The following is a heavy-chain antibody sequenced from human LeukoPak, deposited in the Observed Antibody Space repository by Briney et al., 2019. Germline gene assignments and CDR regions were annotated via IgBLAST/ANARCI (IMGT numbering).Heavy chain of an antibody. V-gene: IGHV4-30-2*01. J-gene: IGHJ4*02. CDR3: ARAPLTYYYDSSGYHHFDY. CDR2: INHSGST. Sequence: PSQTLSLTCAVSGGSISSGGYYWSWIRQPPGKGLEWIGEINHSGSTNYNPSLKSRVTISVDTSKNQFSLKLSSVTAADTAVYYCARAPLTYYYDSSGYHHFDYWGQGTLVTVSS. D-gene: IGHD3-22*01. CDR1: GGSISSGGYY.